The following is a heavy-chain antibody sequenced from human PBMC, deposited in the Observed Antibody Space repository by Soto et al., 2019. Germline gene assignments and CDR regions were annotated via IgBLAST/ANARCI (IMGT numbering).Heavy chain of an antibody. CDR2: ISRSHSDI. D-gene: IGHD3-9*01. CDR3: ARDLTDFANYYFDF. J-gene: IGHJ4*02. Sequence: EVQLVESGGGLVPPGGSLRLSCSASGFSISNFGMFWVRQAPGRGLEWISFISRSHSDIYYADSVKGRFTISRDNAKNSMFLQMNSLRDEDSALYYCARDLTDFANYYFDFWGQGTLVAVSS. V-gene: IGHV3-48*03. CDR1: GFSISNFG.